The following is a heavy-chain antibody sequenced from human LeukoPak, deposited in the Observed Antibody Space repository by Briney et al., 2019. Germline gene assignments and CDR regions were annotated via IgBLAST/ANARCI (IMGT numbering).Heavy chain of an antibody. CDR3: ARGELHHDAFDI. D-gene: IGHD1-7*01. CDR2: INPNSGNT. V-gene: IGHV1-8*03. Sequence: ASVKVSCKASGYTFTGYYMHWVRQAPGQGLEWMGWINPNSGNTGYAQKFQGRVTITRNTSISTAYMELSSLRSEDTAVYYCARGELHHDAFDIWGQGTMVTVSS. J-gene: IGHJ3*02. CDR1: GYTFTGYY.